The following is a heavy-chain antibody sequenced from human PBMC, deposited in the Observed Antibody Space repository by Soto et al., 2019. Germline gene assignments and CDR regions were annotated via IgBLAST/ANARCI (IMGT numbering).Heavy chain of an antibody. D-gene: IGHD6-13*01. CDR2: ISGSGGST. Sequence: GGSLRLSCAASGFTFSSYAMSWVRQAPGKGLEWVSAISGSGGSTYYADSVKGRFTISRDNSKNTLYLQMNSLRAEDTAVYYCARRVHGGWNIATTYYFDYWGQGTLVTVSS. V-gene: IGHV3-23*01. CDR1: GFTFSSYA. J-gene: IGHJ4*02. CDR3: ARRVHGGWNIATTYYFDY.